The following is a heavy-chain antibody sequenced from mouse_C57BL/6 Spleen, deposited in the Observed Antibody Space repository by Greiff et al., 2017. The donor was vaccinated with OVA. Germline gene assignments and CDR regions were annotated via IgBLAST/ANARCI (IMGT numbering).Heavy chain of an antibody. CDR2: IWGDGST. CDR3: AKPEKGLGGSLYYYAMDY. V-gene: IGHV2-3*01. J-gene: IGHJ4*01. Sequence: VKLKESGPGLVAPSQSLSITCTVSGFSLTSYGVSWVRQPPGKGLEWLGVIWGDGSTNYHSALISRLSISKDNSKSQVFLKLNSLQTDDTATYYCAKPEKGLGGSLYYYAMDYWGQGTSVTVSS. CDR1: GFSLTSYG. D-gene: IGHD4-1*01.